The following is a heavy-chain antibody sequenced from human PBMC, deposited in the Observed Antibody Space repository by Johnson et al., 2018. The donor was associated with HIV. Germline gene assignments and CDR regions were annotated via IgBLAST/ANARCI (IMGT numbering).Heavy chain of an antibody. Sequence: QLVESGGGLVQPGRSLRLSCAASGFTFDDYAMHWVRQAPGKGLEWVSGISWNSGSIGYADSVKGRFTVSRDNSKNTVYLQMNSLRAEDTAVYYCARAYTYGAFDIWGQGTMVTVSS. CDR2: ISWNSGSI. CDR3: ARAYTYGAFDI. J-gene: IGHJ3*02. D-gene: IGHD5-18*01. CDR1: GFTFDDYA. V-gene: IGHV3-9*01.